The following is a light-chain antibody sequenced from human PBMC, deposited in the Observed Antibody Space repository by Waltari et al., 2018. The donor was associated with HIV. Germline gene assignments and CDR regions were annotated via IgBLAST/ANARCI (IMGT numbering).Light chain of an antibody. CDR3: MQGTHWPLT. V-gene: IGKV2-30*01. CDR1: HSLVYSDGDIY. Sequence: DAVMIQSPRSLPVTLGQPASIACASSHSLVYSDGDIYLSWFQQRPGQSPRRLIYKVSNRDPGVSERFSGSGSGTDFTLKISRVEAEDVGTYFCMQGTHWPLTFGGGTRVEIK. J-gene: IGKJ4*01. CDR2: KVS.